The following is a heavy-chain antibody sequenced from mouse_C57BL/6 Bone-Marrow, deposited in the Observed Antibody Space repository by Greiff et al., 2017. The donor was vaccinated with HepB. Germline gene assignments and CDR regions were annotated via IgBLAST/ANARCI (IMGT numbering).Heavy chain of an antibody. CDR2: ISGGGGNT. V-gene: IGHV5-9*01. CDR1: GFTFSSYT. Sequence: EVKVEESGGGLVKPGGSLKLSCAASGFTFSSYTMSWVRQTPEKRLEWVATISGGGGNTYYPDSVKGRFTISRDNAKNTLYLQMSSLRSEDTALYYCARQEGFITTVVASDYFDYWGQGTTLTVSS. J-gene: IGHJ2*01. D-gene: IGHD1-1*01. CDR3: ARQEGFITTVVASDYFDY.